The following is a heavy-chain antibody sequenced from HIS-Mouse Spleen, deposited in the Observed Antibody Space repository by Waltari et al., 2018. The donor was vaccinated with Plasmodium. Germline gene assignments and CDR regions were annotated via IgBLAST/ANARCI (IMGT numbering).Heavy chain of an antibody. CDR3: ARAYYDFWSGYRFDY. D-gene: IGHD3-3*01. Sequence: QVQLQQWGAGLLKPSETLSLTCAVYGGSFSGYYWSWIRQPPGKGREWIGEINHSGSTNYHPSLKSRVTISVDTSKNQFSLKLSSVTAADTAVYYCARAYYDFWSGYRFDYWGQGTLVTVSS. V-gene: IGHV4-34*01. CDR2: INHSGST. J-gene: IGHJ4*02. CDR1: GGSFSGYY.